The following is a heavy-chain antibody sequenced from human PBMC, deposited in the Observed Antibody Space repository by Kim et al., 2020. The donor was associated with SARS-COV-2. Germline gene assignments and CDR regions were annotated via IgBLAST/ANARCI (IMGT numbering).Heavy chain of an antibody. Sequence: GGSLRLSCEAYGFTFSAHALHWVRQAPGEGLEWVALIAYDGSHISYPDSVKGRFIIPRDNIKSKLYLQMNSLRPEDKAVLYCLAEIGSRSFGHWGKGTMV. CDR2: IAYDGSHI. CDR3: LAEIGSRSFGH. J-gene: IGHJ4*02. CDR1: GFTFSAHA. V-gene: IGHV3-30*14. D-gene: IGHD3-10*01.